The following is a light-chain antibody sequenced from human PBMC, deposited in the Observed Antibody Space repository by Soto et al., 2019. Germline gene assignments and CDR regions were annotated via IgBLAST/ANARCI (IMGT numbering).Light chain of an antibody. J-gene: IGKJ1*01. V-gene: IGKV1-39*01. CDR3: QQSYSDPTWT. CDR1: QSISSY. Sequence: DIQMTQSPSSLSASVGDRVTITCRASQSISSYLNWYQQKPGEAPKLLIFSASSLQSGVPSRFSGSGSGTDFTLTISSLQPEDFAIYYCQQSYSDPTWTFGQGTKV. CDR2: SAS.